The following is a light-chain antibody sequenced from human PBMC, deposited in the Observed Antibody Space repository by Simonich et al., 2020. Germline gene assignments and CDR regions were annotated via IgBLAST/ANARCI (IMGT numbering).Light chain of an antibody. CDR2: GAS. CDR1: QSVSSN. J-gene: IGKJ1*01. Sequence: DIVMTQSPDSLAVSLGERATINCKSRQSVSSNFAWYQQKPGQAPRLLIHGASTRATGIPARFSGSGSGTEFTLTISSLQSEDFAVYYCQQYNNWPRTFGQGTKVEIK. CDR3: QQYNNWPRT. V-gene: IGKV3-15*01.